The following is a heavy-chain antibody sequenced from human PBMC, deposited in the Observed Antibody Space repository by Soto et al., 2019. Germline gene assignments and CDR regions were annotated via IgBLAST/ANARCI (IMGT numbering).Heavy chain of an antibody. V-gene: IGHV4-61*01. CDR3: ARAPMVLTRSYFDY. J-gene: IGHJ4*02. D-gene: IGHD2-8*01. CDR1: GGAITSSPYF. Sequence: PSESLSLTCTVSGGAITSSPYFWSWIRQPPGKGLEWIGYISYSGNTNYNPSLKSRVSIKVDTSKKKLYLNLTSVTGAETAVYYCARAPMVLTRSYFDYWGQGTPVTVSS. CDR2: ISYSGNT.